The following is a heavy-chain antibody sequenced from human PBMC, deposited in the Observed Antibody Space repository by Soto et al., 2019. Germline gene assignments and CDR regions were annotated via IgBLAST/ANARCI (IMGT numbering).Heavy chain of an antibody. CDR3: AREWYDSSGYSIKDGDFDY. CDR2: ISAYNGNT. D-gene: IGHD3-22*01. J-gene: IGHJ4*02. V-gene: IGHV1-18*04. Sequence: GASVKVSCKASGYTFTSYGISWVRQAPGQGLEWMGWISAYNGNTNYAQKLQGRVTMTTDTSTSTAYMELRSLRSDDTAVYYCAREWYDSSGYSIKDGDFDYWGQGTLVTVYS. CDR1: GYTFTSYG.